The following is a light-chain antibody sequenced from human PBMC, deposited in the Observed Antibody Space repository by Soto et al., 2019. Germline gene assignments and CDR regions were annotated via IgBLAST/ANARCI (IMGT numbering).Light chain of an antibody. V-gene: IGKV3-15*01. CDR1: QSVSSN. J-gene: IGKJ4*01. Sequence: EIVMTQSPATLSVSPGERATLSCRASQSVSSNLAWYQQKPGQAPRLLIYGASTRATGIPARLSGSGSGTELPLTISRLQAEDFAVYYRQQYNNWPLTFGGGTKVEIK. CDR2: GAS. CDR3: QQYNNWPLT.